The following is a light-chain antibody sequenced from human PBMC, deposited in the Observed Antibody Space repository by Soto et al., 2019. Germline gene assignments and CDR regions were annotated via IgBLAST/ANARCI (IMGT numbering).Light chain of an antibody. CDR2: HSS. J-gene: IGKJ1*01. CDR3: QQYDRSPRT. V-gene: IGKV3-20*01. Sequence: ESVLTHSPDTLSLSPGERATRCCRASQSLNSSFLAWYQQKPVQSPRLLIFHSSSRPTGIPDRFSGTGAGTDFTLTISRLEPEDFAAYYCQQYDRSPRTFGEGTKVEVK. CDR1: QSLNSSF.